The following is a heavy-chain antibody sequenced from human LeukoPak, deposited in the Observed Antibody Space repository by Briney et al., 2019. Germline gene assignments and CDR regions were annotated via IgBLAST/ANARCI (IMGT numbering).Heavy chain of an antibody. CDR3: AKDRRAYYDSSGVLDY. Sequence: PGGSLRLSCAASGFTFNKYGLSWVRQAPGKGLEWVSGISNGGRSTYYADSVKGWFTISRDNSKNTLYLQMNSLRAEDTAVYYCAKDRRAYYDSSGVLDYWGQGTLVTVSS. D-gene: IGHD3-22*01. CDR1: GFTFNKYG. V-gene: IGHV3-23*01. J-gene: IGHJ4*02. CDR2: ISNGGRST.